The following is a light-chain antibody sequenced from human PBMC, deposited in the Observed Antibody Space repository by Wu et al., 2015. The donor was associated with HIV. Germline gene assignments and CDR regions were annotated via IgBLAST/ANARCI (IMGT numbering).Light chain of an antibody. CDR1: QSISRY. J-gene: IGKJ1*01. V-gene: IGKV1-39*01. Sequence: DIQMTQSPSSLSASVGDRVTITCRASQSISRYLNWYQQKPGKAPKLLIYAASSLQSGVPSRFSGSGSGTYFTLTISSLQPEDFATCYCQQSYSNPLAWTFGQGTKVEIK. CDR2: AAS. CDR3: QQSYSNPLAWT.